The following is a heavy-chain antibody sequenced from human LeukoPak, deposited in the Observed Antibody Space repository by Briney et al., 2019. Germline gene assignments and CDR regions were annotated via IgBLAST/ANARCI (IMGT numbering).Heavy chain of an antibody. CDR1: GFSLSNYW. Sequence: GGSLRLSCAASGFSLSNYWMTWVRQAPGKGLEWVANIKQDGSEKNYVDSVKGRFTISRDNAKNSLILQMNSLRDGDTAVYYCARGVWAPFDYWGQGTLVTVSS. D-gene: IGHD7-27*01. CDR2: IKQDGSEK. V-gene: IGHV3-7*01. J-gene: IGHJ4*02. CDR3: ARGVWAPFDY.